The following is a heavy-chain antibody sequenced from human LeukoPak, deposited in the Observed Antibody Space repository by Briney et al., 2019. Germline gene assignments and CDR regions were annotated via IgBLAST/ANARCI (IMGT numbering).Heavy chain of an antibody. J-gene: IGHJ4*02. CDR3: ARTTGFWSGYYPYYFDY. Sequence: GSLRLSCAASGFTFSSYSMNWVRQAPGKGLEWIGEINHSGSTNYNPSLKSRVTISVDTSKNQFSLKLSSVTAADTAVYYCARTTGFWSGYYPYYFDYWGQGTLVTVSS. D-gene: IGHD3-3*01. CDR2: INHSGST. CDR1: GFTFSSYS. V-gene: IGHV4-34*01.